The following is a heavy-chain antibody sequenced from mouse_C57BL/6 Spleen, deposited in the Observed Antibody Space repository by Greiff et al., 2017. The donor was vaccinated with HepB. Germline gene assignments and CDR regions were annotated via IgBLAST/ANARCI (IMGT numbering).Heavy chain of an antibody. J-gene: IGHJ1*03. CDR3: ARGGLYGSSPHWYFDG. V-gene: IGHV1-64*01. D-gene: IGHD1-1*01. CDR1: GYTFTSYW. CDR2: IHPNSGST. Sequence: QVQLQQPGAELVKPGASVKLSCKASGYTFTSYWMHWVKQRPGQGLEWIGMIHPNSGSTNYNEKFKSKATLTVDKSSSTAYMQLSSLTSEDSAVYYCARGGLYGSSPHWYFDGWGTGTTVTVSS.